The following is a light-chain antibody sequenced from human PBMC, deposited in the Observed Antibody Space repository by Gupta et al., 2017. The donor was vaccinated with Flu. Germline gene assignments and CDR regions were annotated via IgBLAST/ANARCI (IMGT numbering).Light chain of an antibody. J-gene: IGLJ3*02. CDR1: KLGDKY. CDR2: QDS. CDR3: QAWDSSTAPNWV. Sequence: GDKLGDKYACWYQQKPGQSPVLVIYQDSKRPSGIPERFSGSNSGNTATLTISGTQAMDEADYYCQAWDSSTAPNWVFGGGTKLTVL. V-gene: IGLV3-1*01.